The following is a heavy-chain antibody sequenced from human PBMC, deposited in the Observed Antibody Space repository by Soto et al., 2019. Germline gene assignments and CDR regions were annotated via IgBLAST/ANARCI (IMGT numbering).Heavy chain of an antibody. V-gene: IGHV1-18*01. CDR3: ARACGGDREGPCGWFDP. CDR1: GYTFTSYG. CDR2: ISAYNGNT. D-gene: IGHD2-21*02. Sequence: QVQLVQSGAEVKKPGASVKVSCKASGYTFTSYGISWVRQAPGQGLEWMGGISAYNGNTNYAQKLQGRVTMTTDTSTSTAYMELRSLRSDDTAVYYCARACGGDREGPCGWFDPWGQGTLVTVSS. J-gene: IGHJ5*02.